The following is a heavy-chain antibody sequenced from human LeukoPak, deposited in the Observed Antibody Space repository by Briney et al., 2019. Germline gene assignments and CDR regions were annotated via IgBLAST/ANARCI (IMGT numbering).Heavy chain of an antibody. CDR3: ARGGDVLRYFDWLFEFDY. CDR1: GYTFTGYY. Sequence: ASVKVSCKASGYTFTGYYMHWVRQAPGQGLEWMGWINPNSGGTNYAQEFQGRVTMTRDTSISTAYMELSRLRSDDTAVYYCARGGDVLRYFDWLFEFDYWGQGTLVTVSS. V-gene: IGHV1-2*02. CDR2: INPNSGGT. D-gene: IGHD3-9*01. J-gene: IGHJ4*02.